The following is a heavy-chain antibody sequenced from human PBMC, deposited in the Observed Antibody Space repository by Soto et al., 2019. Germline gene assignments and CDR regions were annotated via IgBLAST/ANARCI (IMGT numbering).Heavy chain of an antibody. Sequence: QVQLVQSGAEVKKPGASVKVSCKASGYTFTSYGISWVRQAPGQGLEWMGWINTDNGNTKYAQKFQGRVTMTRDRSTTTAYMELRSLRSDDTAVYYCARFGLTMIVVPFAVRWGQGTQVTVSS. V-gene: IGHV1-18*04. CDR2: INTDNGNT. CDR1: GYTFTSYG. J-gene: IGHJ4*02. CDR3: ARFGLTMIVVPFAVR. D-gene: IGHD3-22*01.